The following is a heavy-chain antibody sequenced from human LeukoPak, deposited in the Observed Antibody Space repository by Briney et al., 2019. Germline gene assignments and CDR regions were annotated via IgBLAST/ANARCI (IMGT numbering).Heavy chain of an antibody. CDR3: AKDGDYYYYMDV. V-gene: IGHV3-48*03. CDR2: ISSSGSTI. Sequence: GGSLRLSCAASGFTFSSYEMNWVRQAPGKGLEWVSYISSSGSTIYYADSVKGRFTISRDNSKNTLYLQMNSLRAEDTAVYYCAKDGDYYYYMDVWGKGTTVTISS. CDR1: GFTFSSYE. D-gene: IGHD3-16*01. J-gene: IGHJ6*03.